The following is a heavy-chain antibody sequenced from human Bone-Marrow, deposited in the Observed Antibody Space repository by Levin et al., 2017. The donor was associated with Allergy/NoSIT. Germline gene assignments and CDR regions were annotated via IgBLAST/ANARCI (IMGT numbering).Heavy chain of an antibody. CDR3: AREYSSFSWYYFDY. Sequence: ASVKVSCKASGYTFTSYGISWVRQAPGQGLEWMGWISAYNGNTNYAQKLQGRVTMTTDTSTSTAYMELRSLRSDDTAVYYCAREYSSFSWYYFDYWGQGTLVTVSS. CDR2: ISAYNGNT. CDR1: GYTFTSYG. J-gene: IGHJ4*02. V-gene: IGHV1-18*01. D-gene: IGHD6-6*01.